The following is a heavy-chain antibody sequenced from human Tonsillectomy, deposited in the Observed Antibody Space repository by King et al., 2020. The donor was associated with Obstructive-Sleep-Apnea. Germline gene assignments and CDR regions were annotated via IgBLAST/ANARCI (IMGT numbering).Heavy chain of an antibody. Sequence: VQLVQSGAEVKEPGASVKVSCKTSGYSFIYYGVAWVRQAPGQGLEWMGWISAYTGNTNYAQDFQGRVTVTTDTSTSTAYMELGGLRSDDTAMYYCARGGYSSGYVGYFDFWGQGTLVTVSS. CDR3: ARGGYSSGYVGYFDF. J-gene: IGHJ4*02. CDR1: GYSFIYYG. D-gene: IGHD2-8*02. CDR2: ISAYTGNT. V-gene: IGHV1-18*01.